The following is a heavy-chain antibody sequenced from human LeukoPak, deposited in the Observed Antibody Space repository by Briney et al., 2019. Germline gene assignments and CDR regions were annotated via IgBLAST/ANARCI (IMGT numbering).Heavy chain of an antibody. CDR3: ARCYDTRGYYGLDY. CDR1: GFTFSSFD. D-gene: IGHD3-22*01. J-gene: IGHJ4*02. Sequence: GGSLRLSCAASGFTFSSFDMHWVRQPTGQGLEWVSTIGTASDTYYPGSVEGRFTLSRDNAKNSLYLQMNSLTAGDTAVYYCARCYDTRGYYGLDYWGQGTRVTVSS. CDR2: IGTASDT. V-gene: IGHV3-13*01.